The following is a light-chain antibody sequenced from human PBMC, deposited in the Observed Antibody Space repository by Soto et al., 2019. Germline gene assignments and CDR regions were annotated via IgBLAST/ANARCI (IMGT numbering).Light chain of an antibody. Sequence: AIRMTQSPSSLSASIGDRVTITCRASQGIGTYLAWYQQKPGKAPNLLIYAASSLESGVPSRFSGSGSGSDFTLTISNLQSEDFATYYCQQYYTYPRTFGQGTKVEIK. CDR1: QGIGTY. CDR2: AAS. J-gene: IGKJ1*01. V-gene: IGKV1-8*01. CDR3: QQYYTYPRT.